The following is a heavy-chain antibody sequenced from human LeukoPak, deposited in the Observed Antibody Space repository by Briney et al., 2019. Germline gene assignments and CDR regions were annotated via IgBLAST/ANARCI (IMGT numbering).Heavy chain of an antibody. V-gene: IGHV3-64D*06. Sequence: PGGSLRLSCSAPGFTFSSYSMHWVRQAPGKGLEYVSAISSIGGSTYYADSVKSTFSISKNNTKNTLNLQTSNLNAEDTAVYYCVKDTSYSDYDYFAYCGQGTLPAVSS. J-gene: IGHJ4*02. D-gene: IGHD5-12*01. CDR2: ISSIGGST. CDR3: VKDTSYSDYDYFAY. CDR1: GFTFSSYS.